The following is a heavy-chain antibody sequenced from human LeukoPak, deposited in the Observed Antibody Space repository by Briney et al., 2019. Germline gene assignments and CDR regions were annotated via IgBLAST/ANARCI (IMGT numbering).Heavy chain of an antibody. J-gene: IGHJ4*02. V-gene: IGHV1-46*01. Sequence: ASVKVSCKASGYTFTSYYMHWVRLAPGQGLEWMGIINPSGGSTSYAQKFQGRVTMTRDMSTSTVYMELSSLRSEDTAVYYCARYGRHSGSYYHFDYWGQGTLVTVSS. CDR1: GYTFTSYY. D-gene: IGHD1-26*01. CDR3: ARYGRHSGSYYHFDY. CDR2: INPSGGST.